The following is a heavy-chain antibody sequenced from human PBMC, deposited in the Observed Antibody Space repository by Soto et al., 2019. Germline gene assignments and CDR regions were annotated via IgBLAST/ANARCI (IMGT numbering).Heavy chain of an antibody. CDR3: ALARVPGTANDGLDI. CDR1: GYSFTSYW. J-gene: IGHJ3*02. V-gene: IGHV5-51*01. CDR2: IYPGDSDT. Sequence: PGESLKISCKGSGYSFTSYWIGWVRQMPGKGLEWMGIIYPGDSDTRYSPSFQGQVTISADKSISTAYLQWSSLKASDTAMYYCALARVPGTANDGLDIWGQGTMVTVSS. D-gene: IGHD2-2*01.